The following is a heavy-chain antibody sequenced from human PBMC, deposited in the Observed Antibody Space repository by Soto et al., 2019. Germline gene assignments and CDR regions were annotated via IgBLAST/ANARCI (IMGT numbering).Heavy chain of an antibody. CDR2: IIPLLGTK. CDR3: ARSAFYDILTGYYVY. V-gene: IGHV1-69*01. J-gene: IGHJ4*02. CDR1: GGTFSSYA. Sequence: QVQLVQSGAEVKKPGSSVKVSCKASGGTFSSYAISWVRQAPGQGLEWMGGIIPLLGTKNHAQKFQGRGTITADESTGTVYMELSSLRSDDTAVYYCARSAFYDILTGYYVYWGQGTLVTVSS. D-gene: IGHD3-9*01.